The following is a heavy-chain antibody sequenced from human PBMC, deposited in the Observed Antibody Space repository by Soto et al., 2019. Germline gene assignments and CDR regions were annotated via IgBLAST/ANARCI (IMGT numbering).Heavy chain of an antibody. CDR3: AHSDIAAGLYYYYCMDV. CDR2: IYWDDDK. D-gene: IGHD6-13*01. Sequence: QITLKESGPTLVNPTQTLTLTCTFSGFSLSTSGVGVGWIRQPPGKALEWLALIYWDDDKRYSTSLKSRLTITKDTSKDQLVLTMTNMDPVDTATYYCAHSDIAAGLYYYYCMDVWGKGTTVTVSS. V-gene: IGHV2-5*02. CDR1: GFSLSTSGVG. J-gene: IGHJ6*03.